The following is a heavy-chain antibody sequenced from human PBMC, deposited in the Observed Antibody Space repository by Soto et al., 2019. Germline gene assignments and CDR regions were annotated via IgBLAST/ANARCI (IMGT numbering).Heavy chain of an antibody. Sequence: SETLSLTCSVSGDSINSDKYYWGWIRQPPGKGLEWKGSIYFRGNTYYNPSLQTRVSISLDKSKSQFSLKLNSVTAADSAVYFCARLEGLATISYYFDFWGQGALVTVSS. D-gene: IGHD3-9*01. CDR2: IYFRGNT. J-gene: IGHJ4*02. CDR1: GDSINSDKYY. CDR3: ARLEGLATISYYFDF. V-gene: IGHV4-39*01.